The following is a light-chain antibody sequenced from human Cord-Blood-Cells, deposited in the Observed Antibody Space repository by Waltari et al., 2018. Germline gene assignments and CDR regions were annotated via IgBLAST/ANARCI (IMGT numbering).Light chain of an antibody. CDR3: QQSYSTPAIT. J-gene: IGKJ5*01. CDR2: AAS. V-gene: IGKV1-39*01. CDR1: QSISSY. Sequence: DIQMTQSPSSLSASVGDRVTITCRASQSISSYLNWYQQKPGKAPKLLIYAASSLQSGVPSRFSGSGSGTEFTLTISSLQPEDFATYYGQQSYSTPAITFGQGTRLEIK.